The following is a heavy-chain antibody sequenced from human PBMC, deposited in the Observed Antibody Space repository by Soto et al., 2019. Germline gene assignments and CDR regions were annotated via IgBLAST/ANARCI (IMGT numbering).Heavy chain of an antibody. CDR2: IKQDGSEK. V-gene: IGHV3-7*03. J-gene: IGHJ4*02. Sequence: GGSLRLSCAASGFTFSSYWMSWVRQAPGKGLEWVANIKQDGSEKYYVDSVKGRFTISRDNAKNSLYLQMNSLRAEDTAVYYCARIPPLGYCSSTSCYASRGFDYWGQGTLVTVSS. D-gene: IGHD2-2*01. CDR1: GFTFSSYW. CDR3: ARIPPLGYCSSTSCYASRGFDY.